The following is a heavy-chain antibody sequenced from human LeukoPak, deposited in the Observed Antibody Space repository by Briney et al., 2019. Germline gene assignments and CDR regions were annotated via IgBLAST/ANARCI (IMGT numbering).Heavy chain of an antibody. Sequence: SETLSLTCTVSGGSISSYYWSWIRQPPGKGLEWIGYIYYSGSTNHNPSPKSRVTISVDTSKNQFSLKLSSVTAADTAVYYCARTDAFTFGGVIVGSYFDYWGQGTLVTVSS. D-gene: IGHD3-16*02. V-gene: IGHV4-59*08. CDR3: ARTDAFTFGGVIVGSYFDY. CDR2: IYYSGST. CDR1: GGSISSYY. J-gene: IGHJ4*02.